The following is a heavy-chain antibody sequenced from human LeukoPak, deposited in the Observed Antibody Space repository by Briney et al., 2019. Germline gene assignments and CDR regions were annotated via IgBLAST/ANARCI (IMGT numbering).Heavy chain of an antibody. CDR2: INSDVSTT. CDR3: ARYGRYRAFDI. V-gene: IGHV3-74*01. Sequence: GGSLRLSCAASGFTSSAYWMHWVRQVPGKGLVWVSRINSDVSTTNYADSVMGRFTISRDNAKNTIYLQMNSLRAEDTAVYYCARYGRYRAFDIWGPGTVVTVSS. J-gene: IGHJ3*02. CDR1: GFTSSAYW. D-gene: IGHD1-26*01.